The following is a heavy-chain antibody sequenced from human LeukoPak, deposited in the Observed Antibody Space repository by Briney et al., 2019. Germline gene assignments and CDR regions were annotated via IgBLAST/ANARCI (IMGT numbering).Heavy chain of an antibody. D-gene: IGHD3-10*01. CDR1: GYTFTGYY. Sequence: ASVKVSCKASGYTFTGYYMHWVRQAPGQGLKWMGWINPNSGGTNYAQKFQGWVTMTRDTSISTAYMELSRLRSDDTAVYYCARASYYYGSGSYGYDAFDIWGQGTMVTVSS. CDR2: INPNSGGT. J-gene: IGHJ3*02. V-gene: IGHV1-2*04. CDR3: ARASYYYGSGSYGYDAFDI.